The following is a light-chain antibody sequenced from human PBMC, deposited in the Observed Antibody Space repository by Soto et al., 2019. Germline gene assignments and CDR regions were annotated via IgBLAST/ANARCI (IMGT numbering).Light chain of an antibody. CDR2: GAS. J-gene: IGKJ4*02. CDR3: QQRSSWPLT. CDR1: QSLSRS. Sequence: EIDLTQSPATLSVSPGERATLSCRASQSLSRSLAWYQQKPGQAPRLLIYGASNRATGVPARFSGSGSGTDFTLTISSLEPEDFAVYYCQQRSSWPLTFGGGTKVEIK. V-gene: IGKV3-11*01.